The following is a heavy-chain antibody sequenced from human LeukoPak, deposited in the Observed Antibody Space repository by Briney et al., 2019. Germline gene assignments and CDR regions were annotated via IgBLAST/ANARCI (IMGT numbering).Heavy chain of an antibody. Sequence: ASVKVSCKASGYTFTSYAISWVRQAPGQGLEWMGWISAYNGNTNYAQKLQGRVTMTRDTSTSTVYMELSSLRSEDTAVYYCARARELLDAFDIWGQGTMVTVSS. CDR1: GYTFTSYA. D-gene: IGHD1-26*01. CDR2: ISAYNGNT. V-gene: IGHV1-18*01. CDR3: ARARELLDAFDI. J-gene: IGHJ3*02.